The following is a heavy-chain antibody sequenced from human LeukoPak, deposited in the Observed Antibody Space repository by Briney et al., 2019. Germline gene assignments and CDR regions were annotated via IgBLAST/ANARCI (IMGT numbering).Heavy chain of an antibody. J-gene: IGHJ4*02. V-gene: IGHV1-2*02. CDR3: ARDSFSYSGSYTGAFDY. CDR1: GYTFTGYY. D-gene: IGHD1-26*01. Sequence: ASVKVSCKASGYTFTGYYMHWVRQAPGQGLEWMGWINPNSGGTNYAQKFQGRVTMTRDTSISTAYMELSRLRSDDTAVYYRARDSFSYSGSYTGAFDYWGQGTLVTVSP. CDR2: INPNSGGT.